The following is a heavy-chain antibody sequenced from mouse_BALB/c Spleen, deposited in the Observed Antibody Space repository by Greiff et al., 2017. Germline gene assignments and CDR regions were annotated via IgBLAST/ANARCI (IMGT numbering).Heavy chain of an antibody. CDR1: GFNIKDTY. D-gene: IGHD2-4*01. CDR3: ASITTGYAMDY. Sequence: EVQLQESGAELVKPGASVKLSCTASGFNIKDTYMHWVKQRPEQGLEWIGRIDPANGNTKYDPKFQGKATITADTSSNTAYLQLSSLTSEDTAVYYCASITTGYAMDYWGQGTSVTVSS. V-gene: IGHV14-3*02. CDR2: IDPANGNT. J-gene: IGHJ4*01.